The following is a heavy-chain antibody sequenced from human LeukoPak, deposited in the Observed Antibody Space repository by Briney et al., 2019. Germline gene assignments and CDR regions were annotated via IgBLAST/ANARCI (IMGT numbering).Heavy chain of an antibody. V-gene: IGHV1-18*01. D-gene: IGHD6-6*01. J-gene: IGHJ4*02. CDR1: GYTFISFG. CDR3: VRDLNSAARSFFDY. Sequence: VSVKVSCKASGYTFISFGFSWVRQAPGQGPEWMGWISGYTGNTNYAQRFQGRVTMTTDTSTSTAYMELRTLRSDDTAVYYCVRDLNSAARSFFDYWGPGTLVTVSS. CDR2: ISGYTGNT.